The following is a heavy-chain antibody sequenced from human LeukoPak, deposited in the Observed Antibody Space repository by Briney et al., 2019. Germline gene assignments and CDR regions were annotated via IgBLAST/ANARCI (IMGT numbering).Heavy chain of an antibody. CDR3: AKGLVGGGWYGWFDP. CDR2: MPGSGDST. CDR1: GLTFSSYA. V-gene: IGHV3-23*01. J-gene: IGHJ5*02. Sequence: GGSLRLSCAASGLTFSSYAMSWVRQAPGKGLEWVSAMPGSGDSTYYTDSVKGRFTISRDNSRNTLYLQMNSLRAEDTAVYYCAKGLVGGGWYGWFDPWGQGTLVTVSS. D-gene: IGHD6-19*01.